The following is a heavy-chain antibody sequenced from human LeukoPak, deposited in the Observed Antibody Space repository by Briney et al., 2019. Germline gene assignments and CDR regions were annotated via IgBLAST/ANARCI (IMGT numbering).Heavy chain of an antibody. CDR2: ISWNSVSI. Sequence: GGSLRVSCAASGFTFDDYAMHWVRQAPGKGLEWVSGISWNSVSIGYADSVKGRFTISRDNAKNSLYLRMNSLRAEDTALYYCAKLYRGGGRYYFDYWGQGTLVTVSS. CDR3: AKLYRGGGRYYFDY. J-gene: IGHJ4*02. V-gene: IGHV3-9*01. CDR1: GFTFDDYA. D-gene: IGHD2-8*01.